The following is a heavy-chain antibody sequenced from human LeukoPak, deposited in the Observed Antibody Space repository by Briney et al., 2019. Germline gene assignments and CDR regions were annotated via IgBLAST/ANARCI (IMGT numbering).Heavy chain of an antibody. CDR3: ARLGTRSSLYYFDF. CDR1: GGSISSNTYY. CDR2: IYYSGAT. Sequence: SETLSLTYTVSGGSISSNTYYWGWIRQPPGKGLEWIGSIYYSGATYYNPSLKSRVSISMDTSKNQFSLKLNSMTATDTAMYYCARLGTRSSLYYFDFWGQGTLVTVSS. D-gene: IGHD6-6*01. V-gene: IGHV4-39*01. J-gene: IGHJ4*02.